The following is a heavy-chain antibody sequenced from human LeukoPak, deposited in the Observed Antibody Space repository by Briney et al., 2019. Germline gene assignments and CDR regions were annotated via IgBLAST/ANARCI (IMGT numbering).Heavy chain of an antibody. Sequence: GGSLRLSCAASGFTFSSYGMHWVRQAPGKGLEWAAVISYDGSNKYYADSVKGRFTISRDNSKNTLYLQMNSLRAEDTAVYYCAKDQCSSTSCYSFDYWGQGTLVTVSS. V-gene: IGHV3-30*18. J-gene: IGHJ4*02. CDR3: AKDQCSSTSCYSFDY. CDR2: ISYDGSNK. CDR1: GFTFSSYG. D-gene: IGHD2-2*01.